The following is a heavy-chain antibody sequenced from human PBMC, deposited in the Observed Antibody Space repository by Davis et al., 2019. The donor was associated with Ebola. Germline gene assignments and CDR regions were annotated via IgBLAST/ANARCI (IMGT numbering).Heavy chain of an antibody. V-gene: IGHV1-69*05. J-gene: IGHJ3*02. D-gene: IGHD4-17*01. CDR3: ASRIYGDYVLRKLDAFDI. CDR2: IIPIFGTA. CDR1: GGTFSSYA. Sequence: SVKVSCKASGGTFSSYAISWVRQAPGQGLEWMGGIIPIFGTANYAQKFQGRVTITRDTSAGTAYMELSSLRSEDTAVYYCASRIYGDYVLRKLDAFDIWGQGTMVTVSS.